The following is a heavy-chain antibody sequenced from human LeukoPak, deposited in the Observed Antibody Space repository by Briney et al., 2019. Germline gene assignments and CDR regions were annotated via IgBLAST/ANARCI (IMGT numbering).Heavy chain of an antibody. V-gene: IGHV4-59*01. J-gene: IGHJ5*02. Sequence: SETLSLTCTVSGGSISSYYWSWIRQPQGKGLEWIGYIYYSGSTNYNPSLKSRVTISVDTSKNQFSLKLSSVTAADTAVYYCARGRGCSGGSCYSNWFDPWGQGTLVTVSS. D-gene: IGHD2-15*01. CDR3: ARGRGCSGGSCYSNWFDP. CDR1: GGSISSYY. CDR2: IYYSGST.